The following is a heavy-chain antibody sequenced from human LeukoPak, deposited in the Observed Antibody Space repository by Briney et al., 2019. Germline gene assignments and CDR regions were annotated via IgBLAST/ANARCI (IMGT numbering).Heavy chain of an antibody. CDR3: APQQTYSPYNWFDP. CDR1: GFSFSSYW. CDR2: IHPDGSIT. J-gene: IGHJ5*02. Sequence: GGSLRLSCAASGFSFSSYWMHWVRRAPGTGLVWVSRIHPDGSITTYADSVKGRFTISRDNAKNTLYLQMNSLRAEDTAVYYCAPQQTYSPYNWFDPWGQGTLVTVSS. D-gene: IGHD5-12*01. V-gene: IGHV3-74*03.